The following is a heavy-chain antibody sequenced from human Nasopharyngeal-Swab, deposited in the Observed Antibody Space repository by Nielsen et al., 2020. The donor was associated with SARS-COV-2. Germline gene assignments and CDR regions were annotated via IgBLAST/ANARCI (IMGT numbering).Heavy chain of an antibody. J-gene: IGHJ4*02. V-gene: IGHV2-70*01. CDR3: ARIPPLDYYFDY. CDR2: IDWDDDK. Sequence: WIRQPPGKALEWLALIDWDDDKYYSTSLKTRLTISKDTSKNQVVLTMTNMDPVDTATYYCARIPPLDYYFDYWGQGTGHRLL. D-gene: IGHD3/OR15-3a*01.